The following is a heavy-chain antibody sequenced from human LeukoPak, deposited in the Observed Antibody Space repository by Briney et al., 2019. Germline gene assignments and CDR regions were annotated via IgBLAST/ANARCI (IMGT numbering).Heavy chain of an antibody. D-gene: IGHD2-8*02. CDR1: GGTFSSYA. J-gene: IGHJ6*02. CDR3: ARDGARSSRVLGYYYYGMDV. Sequence: GASVKVSCKASGGTFSSYAISWVRQAPGQGLEWMGGIIPIFGTAKYAQKFQGRVTITADESTSTAYMELSSLRSEDTAVYYCARDGARSSRVLGYYYYGMDVWGQGTTVTVSS. CDR2: IIPIFGTA. V-gene: IGHV1-69*13.